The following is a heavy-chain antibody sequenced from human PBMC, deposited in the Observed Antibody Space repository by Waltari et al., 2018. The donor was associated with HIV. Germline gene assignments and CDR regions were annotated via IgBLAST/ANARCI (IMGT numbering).Heavy chain of an antibody. Sequence: EVQLVESGGGLVQPGGSLRLSCAASGLAFSDYHMDWFRQAPGKWLEWVGRIRNKPRSYTTEYAESVKGRFSISRDDSRNSLYLQMNSLKTEDTAVYYCTTSAIGNIFDNWGQGTLVTVSS. V-gene: IGHV3-72*01. CDR1: GLAFSDYH. J-gene: IGHJ4*02. D-gene: IGHD1-1*01. CDR2: IRNKPRSYTT. CDR3: TTSAIGNIFDN.